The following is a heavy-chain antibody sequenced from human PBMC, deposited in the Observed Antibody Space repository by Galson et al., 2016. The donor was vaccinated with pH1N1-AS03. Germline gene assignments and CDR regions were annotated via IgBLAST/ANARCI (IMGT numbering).Heavy chain of an antibody. J-gene: IGHJ4*02. CDR2: IWHDGSEK. V-gene: IGHV3-33*01. CDR3: AREPWGSTQGEY. Sequence: RLSCAASGFTFSSHGMHWVRQTPGKGLEWVAVIWHDGSEKYYADSVKGRFTISRDNSKNTVYLQMNSLRVEDTAVYYCAREPWGSTQGEYWGQGTLVTVSS. D-gene: IGHD3-16*01. CDR1: GFTFSSHG.